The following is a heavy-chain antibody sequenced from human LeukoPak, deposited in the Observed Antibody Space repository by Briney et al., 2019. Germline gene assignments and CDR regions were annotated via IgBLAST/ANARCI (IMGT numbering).Heavy chain of an antibody. D-gene: IGHD6-6*01. CDR1: GGSISSYY. J-gene: IGHJ4*02. Sequence: SETLSLTCTVSGGSISSYYWSWIRQPPGKGLEWIGYIYYSGSTNYNPSLKSRVTISVDTSKNQFSLKLSSMTAADTAVYYCASFSHIAAREYWGQGTLVTVSS. CDR3: ASFSHIAAREY. V-gene: IGHV4-59*01. CDR2: IYYSGST.